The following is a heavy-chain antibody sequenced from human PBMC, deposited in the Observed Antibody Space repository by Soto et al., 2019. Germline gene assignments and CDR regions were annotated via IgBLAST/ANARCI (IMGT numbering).Heavy chain of an antibody. CDR1: GGSISSGGYY. Sequence: SETLSLTCTVSGGSISSGGYYWSWIRQHPGKGLEWIGYIYYSGSTYYNPSLKSRVTISVDTSKNQFSLKLSSVTAADTAVYYCASDSTNTYYDILTGYANWFDPWGQGTLVTVSS. CDR3: ASDSTNTYYDILTGYANWFDP. V-gene: IGHV4-31*03. CDR2: IYYSGST. J-gene: IGHJ5*02. D-gene: IGHD3-9*01.